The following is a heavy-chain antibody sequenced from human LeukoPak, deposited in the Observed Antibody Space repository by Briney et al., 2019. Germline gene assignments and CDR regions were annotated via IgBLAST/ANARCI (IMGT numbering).Heavy chain of an antibody. Sequence: GSLRLSCAASGFTFSSYSMNWVRQAPGKGLEWIGEINHSGSTNYNPSLKSRVTISVDTSKNQFSLKLSSVTAADTAVYYCARLGGSYPIDYWGQGTLVTVSS. CDR3: ARLGGSYPIDY. D-gene: IGHD1-26*01. V-gene: IGHV4-34*01. CDR1: GFTFSSYS. CDR2: INHSGST. J-gene: IGHJ4*02.